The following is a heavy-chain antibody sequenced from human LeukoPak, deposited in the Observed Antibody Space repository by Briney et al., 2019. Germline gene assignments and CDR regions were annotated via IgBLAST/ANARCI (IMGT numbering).Heavy chain of an antibody. D-gene: IGHD3-10*01. Sequence: GGSLRLSCAASGFTFSSYSMNWVRQAPGKGLEWVSAISGSGGSTYYADSVKGRFTISRDNSKNTLYLQMNSLRAEDTAVYYCAKDPRLLWFGELSSDYWGQGTLVTVSS. CDR3: AKDPRLLWFGELSSDY. V-gene: IGHV3-23*01. CDR2: ISGSGGST. CDR1: GFTFSSYS. J-gene: IGHJ4*02.